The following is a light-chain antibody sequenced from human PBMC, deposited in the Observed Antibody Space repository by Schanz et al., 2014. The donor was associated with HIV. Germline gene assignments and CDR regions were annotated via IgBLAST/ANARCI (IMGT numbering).Light chain of an antibody. Sequence: DIVMTQSRDSLTVSLGERATINCESSHNLLHTSSNKNYLAWYQQKPGQPPKLLISWASTRASGVPDRFIGSGSVTDFTLTISSLQAEDVAVYYCQQYYSSPLTFGGGTKVEIK. V-gene: IGKV4-1*01. CDR1: HNLLHTSSNKNY. J-gene: IGKJ4*01. CDR3: QQYYSSPLT. CDR2: WAS.